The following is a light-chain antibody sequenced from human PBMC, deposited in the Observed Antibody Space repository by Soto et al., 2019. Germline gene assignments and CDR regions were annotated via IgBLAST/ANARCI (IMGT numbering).Light chain of an antibody. V-gene: IGLV2-14*01. J-gene: IGLJ1*01. CDR3: SSYTSSSTVV. CDR1: SRDVGGYNY. CDR2: EVS. Sequence: QSALTQPASVSGSPGQSITISCTGTSRDVGGYNYVSWYQQHPGKAPKVMIYEVSNRPSGVSSRFSGSKSGNTASLTISGLQADDEADYYCSSYTSSSTVVFGVGTKLTVL.